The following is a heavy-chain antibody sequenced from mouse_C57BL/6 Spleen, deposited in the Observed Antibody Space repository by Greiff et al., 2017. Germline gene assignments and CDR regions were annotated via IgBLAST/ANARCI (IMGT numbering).Heavy chain of an antibody. CDR1: GFTFSSYG. CDR3: ASPYYGSSYLYAMDY. D-gene: IGHD1-1*01. J-gene: IGHJ4*01. Sequence: EVKLVESGGDLVKPGGSLKLSCAASGFTFSSYGMSWVRQTPDNRLEWVATISSGGSYTYYPDSVKGRFTISRDNAKNTLYLQMSSLKSEDTAMYYCASPYYGSSYLYAMDYWGQGTSVTVSS. V-gene: IGHV5-6*01. CDR2: ISSGGSYT.